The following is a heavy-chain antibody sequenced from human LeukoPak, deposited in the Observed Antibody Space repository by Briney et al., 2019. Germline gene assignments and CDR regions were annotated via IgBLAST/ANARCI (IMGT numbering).Heavy chain of an antibody. CDR1: GFTFSSYA. D-gene: IGHD5-18*01. CDR2: ISGSGGST. CDR3: ARVVQLWPPGPYYFDY. J-gene: IGHJ4*02. Sequence: PGGSLRLSCAASGFTFSSYAMSWVRQAPGKGLEWVSAISGSGGSTYYADSVKGRFTISRDNSKNTLYLQMNSLRAEDTAVYYCARVVQLWPPGPYYFDYWGQGTLVTVSS. V-gene: IGHV3-23*01.